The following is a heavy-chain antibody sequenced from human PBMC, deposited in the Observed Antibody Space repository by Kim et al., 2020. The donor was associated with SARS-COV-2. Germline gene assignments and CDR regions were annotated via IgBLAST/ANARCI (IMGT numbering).Heavy chain of an antibody. CDR1: GYTFTSYY. Sequence: ASVKVSCKASGYTFTSYYMHWVRQAPGQGLEWMGIINPSGGSTSYAQKFQGRVTMTRDTSTSTVYMELSSLRSEDTAVHYCARAEQQLVHSNWFDPWGQGTLVTVSS. J-gene: IGHJ5*02. CDR3: ARAEQQLVHSNWFDP. CDR2: INPSGGST. V-gene: IGHV1-46*01. D-gene: IGHD6-13*01.